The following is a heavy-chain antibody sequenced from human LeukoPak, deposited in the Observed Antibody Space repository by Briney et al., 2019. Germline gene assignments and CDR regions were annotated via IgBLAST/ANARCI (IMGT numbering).Heavy chain of an antibody. V-gene: IGHV1-69*13. D-gene: IGHD1-26*01. CDR3: ARDAPVGATTPFDY. Sequence: ASVKVSCKASGGTFSSYAISWVRQAPGQGLEWMGGIIPIFGTANYAQKFQGRVTITADESTSTAYMELSSLRSEDTAVYYCARDAPVGATTPFDYWGQGTLVTVSS. CDR1: GGTFSSYA. J-gene: IGHJ4*02. CDR2: IIPIFGTA.